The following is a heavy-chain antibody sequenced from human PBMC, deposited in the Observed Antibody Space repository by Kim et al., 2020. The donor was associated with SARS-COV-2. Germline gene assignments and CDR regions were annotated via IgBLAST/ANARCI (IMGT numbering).Heavy chain of an antibody. V-gene: IGHV1-46*01. J-gene: IGHJ4*02. Sequence: YAKKFQGRVTITRDTSTSTFYMELSSLRSEDTAVYYCARDSSSSGNYFDYWGQGTLVTVSS. D-gene: IGHD6-6*01. CDR3: ARDSSSSGNYFDY.